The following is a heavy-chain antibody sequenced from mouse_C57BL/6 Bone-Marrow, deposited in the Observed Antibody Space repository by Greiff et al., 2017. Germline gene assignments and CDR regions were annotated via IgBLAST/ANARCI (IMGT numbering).Heavy chain of an antibody. CDR3: ARTVLLDAMDY. Sequence: EVKLVESGGGLVKPGGSLKLSCAASGFTFSDYGMHWVRQAPEKGLEWVAYISSGSSTIYYADTVKGRFTISRDNAKNTLFLQMTSLRSEDTAMYYCARTVLLDAMDYWGQGTSVTVSS. CDR1: GFTFSDYG. V-gene: IGHV5-17*01. CDR2: ISSGSSTI. J-gene: IGHJ4*01. D-gene: IGHD1-1*01.